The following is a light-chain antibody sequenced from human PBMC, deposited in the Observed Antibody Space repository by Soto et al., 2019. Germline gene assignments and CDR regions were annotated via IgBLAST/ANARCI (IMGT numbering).Light chain of an antibody. CDR3: QSYDSSLSGSNWV. CDR1: SSNIGAGYD. V-gene: IGLV1-40*01. CDR2: GNS. Sequence: QSVLTQPPSVSGAPGQRVTISCTGSSSNIGAGYDVHWYQQLPGTAPKLLIYGNSNRPSGVPDRFSGSKSGTSASLAITGLQAEDEAHYYCQSYDSSLSGSNWVFGGGTQLTVL. J-gene: IGLJ3*02.